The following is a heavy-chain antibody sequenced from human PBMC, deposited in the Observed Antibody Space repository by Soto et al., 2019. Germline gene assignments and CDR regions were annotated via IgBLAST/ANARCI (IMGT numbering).Heavy chain of an antibody. J-gene: IGHJ4*02. Sequence: EVQLLESGGGLVQPGGSLRLSCAASGFTFSSYAMSWVRQAPGKGLEWVSAISGSGGSTYYADSVKGRFTISRDNSKNTLYLQMNSLRAEDTAVYYCAKGVNYDFWSGYPYYFDYWAREPWSPSPQ. CDR3: AKGVNYDFWSGYPYYFDY. CDR2: ISGSGGST. D-gene: IGHD3-3*01. CDR1: GFTFSSYA. V-gene: IGHV3-23*01.